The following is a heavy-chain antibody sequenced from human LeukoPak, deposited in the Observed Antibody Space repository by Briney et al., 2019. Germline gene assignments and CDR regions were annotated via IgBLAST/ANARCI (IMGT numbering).Heavy chain of an antibody. Sequence: GESLKISCKGSGYSFTDYWIGWVRQMPGKGLEWMGIIYPGDSDTRYSPSFQGQVTVSADKSISTAYLQWSSLKALDTAMYYCARHASRFYDSSGYYLDYWGQGTLVTVSS. D-gene: IGHD3-22*01. CDR2: IYPGDSDT. V-gene: IGHV5-51*01. CDR1: GYSFTDYW. J-gene: IGHJ4*02. CDR3: ARHASRFYDSSGYYLDY.